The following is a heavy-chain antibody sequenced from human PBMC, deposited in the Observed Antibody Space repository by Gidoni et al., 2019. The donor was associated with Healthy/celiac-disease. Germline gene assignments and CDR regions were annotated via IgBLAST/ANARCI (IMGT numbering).Heavy chain of an antibody. Sequence: QVQLVQSGADVKKPGSSVQVICKASAGTSSSHAISWVRQAPGQGLEWMGGIIPIFGTANYAQKFQGRVTITADESTSTADMELSSLRSEDTAVYYCARGRELLRRNAFDIWGQGTMVTVSS. CDR2: IIPIFGTA. J-gene: IGHJ3*02. CDR1: AGTSSSHA. V-gene: IGHV1-69*01. D-gene: IGHD1-26*01. CDR3: ARGRELLRRNAFDI.